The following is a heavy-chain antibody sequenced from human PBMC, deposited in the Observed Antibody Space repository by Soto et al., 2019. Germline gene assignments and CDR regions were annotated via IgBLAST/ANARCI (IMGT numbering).Heavy chain of an antibody. CDR2: IYYSGST. D-gene: IGHD4-17*01. CDR1: GGSISSYY. Sequence: QVQLQESGPGLVKPSETLSLTCTVSGGSISSYYWSWIRQPPGKGLEWIGYIYYSGSTNYNPSPKSRVTISVDTSKSQFALKLSSVTAADTAVYYCARGRNYGDYFAYWCQGTLVTVSS. J-gene: IGHJ4*02. CDR3: ARGRNYGDYFAY. V-gene: IGHV4-59*01.